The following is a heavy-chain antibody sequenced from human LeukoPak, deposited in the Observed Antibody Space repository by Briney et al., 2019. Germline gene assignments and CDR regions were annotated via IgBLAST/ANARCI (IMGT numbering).Heavy chain of an antibody. V-gene: IGHV3-21*06. CDR1: GLTFSTSG. CDR3: ATETNGRHYDY. Sequence: KPGGSLRLSCTTSGLTFSTSGFNWVRQAPGKGLEWVASIGPTGFDRYHADSIKGRFTISRDNANNLLYLQMDSLRAEDTAVYYCATETNGRHYDYWGQGTLLTVSS. CDR2: IGPTGFDR. D-gene: IGHD1-14*01. J-gene: IGHJ4*02.